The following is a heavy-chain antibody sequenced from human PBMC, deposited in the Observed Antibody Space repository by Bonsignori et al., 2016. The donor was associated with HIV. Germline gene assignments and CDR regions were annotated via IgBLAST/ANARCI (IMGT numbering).Heavy chain of an antibody. V-gene: IGHV3-74*01. J-gene: IGHJ4*02. Sequence: WIRQPPGKGLVWVSHISPDGSGTTYADSVKGRFAISRDNAGNTLYLQMNTLSAEDTATYYCVRGSSNWSPLDFWGQGTLVTVSS. D-gene: IGHD2-15*01. CDR3: VRGSSNWSPLDF. CDR2: ISPDGSGT.